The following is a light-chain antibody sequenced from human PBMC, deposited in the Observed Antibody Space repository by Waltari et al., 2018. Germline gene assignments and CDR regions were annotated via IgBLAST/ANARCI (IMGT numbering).Light chain of an antibody. CDR2: RTS. Sequence: DIQMTQSPSSLSTFVGDRVTITCRASQSVASWLAWYQQKPGKAPNLLIYRTSSLESGVPPRFSGSGFGTEFTLTISSLQPDDFATYYCQQYKTYSRTFGQGTKVEIK. CDR3: QQYKTYSRT. J-gene: IGKJ1*01. CDR1: QSVASW. V-gene: IGKV1-5*03.